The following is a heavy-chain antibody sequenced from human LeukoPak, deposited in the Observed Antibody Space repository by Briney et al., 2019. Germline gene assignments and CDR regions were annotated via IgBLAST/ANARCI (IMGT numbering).Heavy chain of an antibody. CDR1: GFTFSSYG. CDR2: IWYDGSNK. CDR3: ARDPSTMDRGVPGSRFDP. V-gene: IGHV3-33*01. D-gene: IGHD3-10*01. J-gene: IGHJ5*02. Sequence: GGSLRLSCAASGFTFSSYGMHWVRQAPGKGLEWVAVIWYDGSNKYYADSVKGRFTISRDNSKNTLYLQMNSLRAEDTAVYYCARDPSTMDRGVPGSRFDPWGQGTLVTVSS.